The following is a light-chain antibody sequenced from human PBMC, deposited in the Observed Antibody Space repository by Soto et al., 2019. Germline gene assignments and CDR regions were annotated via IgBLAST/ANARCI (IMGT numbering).Light chain of an antibody. CDR3: QQYNSWT. Sequence: DIQMTQSPSTLSGSVGDRVTITCRASQTISSWLAWYQQKPGKAPKLLIYKASTLESGVPSRFTGSGSGTGFTLTISSLQPDDFATYYCQQYNSWTFGQGTKVDIK. CDR1: QTISSW. J-gene: IGKJ1*01. CDR2: KAS. V-gene: IGKV1-5*03.